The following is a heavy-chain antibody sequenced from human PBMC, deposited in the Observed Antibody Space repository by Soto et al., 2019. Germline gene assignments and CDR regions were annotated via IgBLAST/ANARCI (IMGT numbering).Heavy chain of an antibody. D-gene: IGHD3-10*01. V-gene: IGHV1-69*06. Sequence: QVQLVQSGAEVKKPGSSVKVSCKASGGTFSSYAISWVRQAPGQGLEWMGGIIPIFGTANYAQKFQGRVTITADKATSTAYMELSSLRSEDTAVYYCARDPSHRTAYGPYYYYYYGMDVWGQGTTVTVSS. CDR2: IIPIFGTA. J-gene: IGHJ6*02. CDR1: GGTFSSYA. CDR3: ARDPSHRTAYGPYYYYYYGMDV.